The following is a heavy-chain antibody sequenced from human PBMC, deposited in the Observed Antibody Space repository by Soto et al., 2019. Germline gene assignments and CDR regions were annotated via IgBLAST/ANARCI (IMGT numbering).Heavy chain of an antibody. CDR1: GGSFSGYY. V-gene: IGHV4-34*01. D-gene: IGHD2-2*01. CDR2: INHRGST. Sequence: SETLSLTCVVYGGSFSGYYWSWIRQSPGKGLEWIGGINHRGSTNYNPSLESRVTISVDTSKNQFSLKLPSVTAADTAMYYCARDGFCTSTTCRVGNWFDPWGQGTLVTVPQ. CDR3: ARDGFCTSTTCRVGNWFDP. J-gene: IGHJ5*02.